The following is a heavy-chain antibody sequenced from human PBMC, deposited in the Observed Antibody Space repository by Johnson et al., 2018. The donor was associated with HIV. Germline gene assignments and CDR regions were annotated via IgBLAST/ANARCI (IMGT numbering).Heavy chain of an antibody. CDR3: TTARVSYDSSGYNAFDI. D-gene: IGHD3-22*01. J-gene: IGHJ3*02. CDR2: VKSKTDGGTT. V-gene: IGHV3-15*01. CDR1: GFIFSNAW. Sequence: VQLVESGGGVVQPGGSLRLSCAGSGFIFSNAWMSWVRQAPGKGLEWVGRVKSKTDGGTTDYAAPVKGRFTISRDDSKKTLYLQMNSLKTEDTAVYYCTTARVSYDSSGYNAFDIWGQGTMVTVSS.